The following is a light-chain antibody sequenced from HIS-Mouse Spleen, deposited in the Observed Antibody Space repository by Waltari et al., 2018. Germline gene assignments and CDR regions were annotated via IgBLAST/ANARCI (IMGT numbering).Light chain of an antibody. Sequence: QSALTQPPSVSGSPGQSVTISCTGTSSDVGRYNRVSWYQQPPGTAPNRMVYEVSNRPSGVPDRFSGSKSGNTASLTISGLQAEDEADYYCSSYTSSSTVFGTGTKVTVL. CDR2: EVS. J-gene: IGLJ1*01. CDR3: SSYTSSSTV. V-gene: IGLV2-18*02. CDR1: SSDVGRYNR.